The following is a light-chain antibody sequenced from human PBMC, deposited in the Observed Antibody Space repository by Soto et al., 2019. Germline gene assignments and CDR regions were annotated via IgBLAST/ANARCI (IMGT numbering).Light chain of an antibody. V-gene: IGKV3-20*01. CDR3: QQYTGPPTT. Sequence: EFVLTQSPGTLSLSPGERATLSCRTSQSVSSNQLAWYQQKPGQAPRLLIYGASSRTTGIPDRFSGSGSGTNFTLTISRLEPEDSAVYFCQQYTGPPTTFGQGTRLEIK. CDR2: GAS. CDR1: QSVSSNQ. J-gene: IGKJ5*01.